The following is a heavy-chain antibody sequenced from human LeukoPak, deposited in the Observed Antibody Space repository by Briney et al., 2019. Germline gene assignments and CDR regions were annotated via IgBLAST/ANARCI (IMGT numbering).Heavy chain of an antibody. CDR1: GGTFSSYA. D-gene: IGHD2-2*01. Sequence: ASVKVSCKASGGTFSSYAISWVRQAPGQGLEWMGGIIPIFGTANYAQKFQGRVTITADESTSTAYMELSSLRSEDTAVYYCARDGVVPAAAFDPWGQGTLVTVSS. J-gene: IGHJ5*02. CDR3: ARDGVVPAAAFDP. V-gene: IGHV1-69*01. CDR2: IIPIFGTA.